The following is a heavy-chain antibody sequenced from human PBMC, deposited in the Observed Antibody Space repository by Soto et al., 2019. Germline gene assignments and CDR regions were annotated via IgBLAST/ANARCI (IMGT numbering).Heavy chain of an antibody. CDR1: GYTFTSYD. J-gene: IGHJ5*02. CDR2: MNPNSGNT. D-gene: IGHD2-15*01. CDR3: ARRAVVAATPNWFDP. Sequence: QVQLVQSGAEVKKPGASVKVSCKASGYTFTSYDINWVRQATGQGLEWMGWMNPNSGNTGYAQKFQGRVTMTRNTSISTAYMELSILRSEDTAVYYCARRAVVAATPNWFDPWGQGTMITVSS. V-gene: IGHV1-8*01.